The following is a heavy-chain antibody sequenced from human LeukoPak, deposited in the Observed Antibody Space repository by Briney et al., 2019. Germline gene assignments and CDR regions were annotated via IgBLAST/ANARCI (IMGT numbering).Heavy chain of an antibody. D-gene: IGHD4-17*01. Sequence: GGSLRLSCAASGFTFSSYSMNWVRQAPGKGLEWVSSISSSSSYIYYADSVKGRFTISRDNAKNSLYLQMNSLRAEDTAVYYCARDHDYGDYAYAFDIWGQGTMVTVSS. CDR1: GFTFSSYS. CDR3: ARDHDYGDYAYAFDI. CDR2: ISSSSSYI. V-gene: IGHV3-21*01. J-gene: IGHJ3*02.